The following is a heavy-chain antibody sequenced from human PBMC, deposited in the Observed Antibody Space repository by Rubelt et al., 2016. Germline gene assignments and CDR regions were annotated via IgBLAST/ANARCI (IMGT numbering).Heavy chain of an antibody. J-gene: IGHJ4*02. Sequence: EVQLVESGGGLVQPGGSLRLSCAASGFTFSSYAMSWVRQAPGKGLEWVSSISSSSSYIYYADSVKGRFTISRDNAKNSLYLQMNSLRAEDTAVYYCARGRYEFWSGYLDYWGQGTLVTVSS. CDR3: ARGRYEFWSGYLDY. V-gene: IGHV3-21*01. CDR1: GFTFSSYA. D-gene: IGHD3-3*01. CDR2: ISSSSSYI.